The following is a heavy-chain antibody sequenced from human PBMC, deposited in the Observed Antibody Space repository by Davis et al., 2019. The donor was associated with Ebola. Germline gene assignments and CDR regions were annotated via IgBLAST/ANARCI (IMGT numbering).Heavy chain of an antibody. CDR2: IGRADDT. D-gene: IGHD3-22*01. J-gene: IGHJ6*04. CDR3: ARELPYSSGGHNLYGLDV. V-gene: IGHV3-13*01. Sequence: GESLKISCAASGFTLSYYDFHWVRQFPGEGLEWASAIGRADDTYYAGSVKGRFTISRDDAKNSLYLQMNGLRAGDTAVYYCARELPYSSGGHNLYGLDVWGKGTTVTVSS. CDR1: GFTLSYYD.